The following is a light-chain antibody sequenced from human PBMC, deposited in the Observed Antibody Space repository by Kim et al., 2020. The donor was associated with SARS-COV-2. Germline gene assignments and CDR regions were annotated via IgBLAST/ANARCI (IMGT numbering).Light chain of an antibody. Sequence: DIVMTQSPDSLAVSLGERATLNCKSSQTVLYNSNNKNYLAWYQQKPGQAPKLLIYWASIRESGVSDRFSGSGSETDFTLTISSLQAEDVAVYDCQQYYSTTPSFGQGTKLEI. J-gene: IGKJ2*03. V-gene: IGKV4-1*01. CDR2: WAS. CDR1: QTVLYNSNNKNY. CDR3: QQYYSTTPS.